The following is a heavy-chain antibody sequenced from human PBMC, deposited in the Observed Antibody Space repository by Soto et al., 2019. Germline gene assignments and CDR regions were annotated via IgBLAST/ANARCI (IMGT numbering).Heavy chain of an antibody. V-gene: IGHV3-21*01. Sequence: EVQLVESGGGLVKPGVSLRLSCAASGFTCSTYSMNWVLQAPGKGLELVSSINNSSDYIYYADSVKGRFTISRDNAGNSLYLQMHRLRAEDTAVYYCARDLLITRMGFYYYVMDVWGQGTTVAVSS. CDR2: INNSSDYI. CDR1: GFTCSTYS. CDR3: ARDLLITRMGFYYYVMDV. J-gene: IGHJ6*02. D-gene: IGHD3-16*01.